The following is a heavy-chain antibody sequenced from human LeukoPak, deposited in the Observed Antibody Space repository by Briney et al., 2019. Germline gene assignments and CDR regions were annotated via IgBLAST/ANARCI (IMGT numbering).Heavy chain of an antibody. Sequence: ASVKVSCKASGYTFTSYDINWVRQAPGQGLEWMGWISAYNGNTNYAQKLQGRVTMTTDTSTSTAYMELRSLRSDDTAVYYCARGVLLGYYGSSGYYSDYWGQGTLVTVSS. V-gene: IGHV1-18*01. CDR2: ISAYNGNT. J-gene: IGHJ4*02. CDR3: ARGVLLGYYGSSGYYSDY. CDR1: GYTFTSYD. D-gene: IGHD3-22*01.